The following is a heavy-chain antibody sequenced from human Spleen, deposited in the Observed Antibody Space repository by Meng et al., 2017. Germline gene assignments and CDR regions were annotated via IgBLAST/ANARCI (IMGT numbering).Heavy chain of an antibody. D-gene: IGHD6-19*01. V-gene: IGHV4-39*01. CDR2: IGHSGFT. CDR1: GGSISTSGYY. CDR3: VRSSGWVNTGFDP. Sequence: QPQLQESGPGLVKPSEALSLTCSVSGGSISTSGYYWGWLRQPPGKGLEWIGSIGHSGFTYYTPSLKSRVTVSIDTSRNQFSLWLTSVTAADTAVYYCVRSSGWVNTGFDPWGQGTLVTVSS. J-gene: IGHJ5*02.